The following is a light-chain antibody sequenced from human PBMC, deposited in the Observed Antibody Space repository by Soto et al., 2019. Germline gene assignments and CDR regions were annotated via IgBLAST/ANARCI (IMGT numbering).Light chain of an antibody. Sequence: DIQMTQSPSSLSASVGDRVTITCRASQSIANFLNWYQQKPGKAPKLVIYGTSTLQSGVPSRFSGRGSGTDFTLTISRLQREVFATYYCQQSYSSLWTCGQGTK. V-gene: IGKV1-39*01. CDR3: QQSYSSLWT. CDR2: GTS. J-gene: IGKJ1*01. CDR1: QSIANF.